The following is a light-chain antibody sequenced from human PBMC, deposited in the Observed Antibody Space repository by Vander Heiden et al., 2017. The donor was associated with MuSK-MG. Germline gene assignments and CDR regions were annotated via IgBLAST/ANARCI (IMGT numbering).Light chain of an antibody. CDR2: EAS. Sequence: TVVTQTPLSLSPTTGQAASISCMTSQSRLRSGGKTCLYWYLQKAGKPPQLLIYEASNRLSGVPDRFSGSGSGTEFTLKISRVEAEDVGVYYCMQSMQLPYTFGQGTKLEIE. V-gene: IGKV2D-29*01. J-gene: IGKJ2*01. CDR3: MQSMQLPYT. CDR1: QSRLRSGGKTC.